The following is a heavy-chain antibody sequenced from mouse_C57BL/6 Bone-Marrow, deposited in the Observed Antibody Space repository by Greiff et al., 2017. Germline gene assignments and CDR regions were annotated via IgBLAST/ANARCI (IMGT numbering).Heavy chain of an antibody. J-gene: IGHJ2*01. Sequence: EVMLVESGEGLVKPGGSLKLSCAASGFTFSSYAMSWVSQTPEKRLEWVAYISSGGDYIYYADTVKGRYTISRDNARNTLYLQMSSLKSEDTAMYYCTRVHLYFDDWGQGTTLTVSS. CDR3: TRVHLYFDD. CDR1: GFTFSSYA. V-gene: IGHV5-9-1*02. CDR2: ISSGGDYI.